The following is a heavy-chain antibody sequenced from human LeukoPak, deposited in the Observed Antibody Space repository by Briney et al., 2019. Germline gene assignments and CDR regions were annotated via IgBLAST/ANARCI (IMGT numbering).Heavy chain of an antibody. CDR3: AIWVVTATAEYFQH. J-gene: IGHJ1*01. D-gene: IGHD2-21*02. CDR1: GGSISSYY. Sequence: SEALFLTCRISGGSISSYYWSWIRQPPGKGLEWIGHIYTSGSTNYNPSLKGRVTISVDTSKNEFSLKLSSVTAADTAVYYCAIWVVTATAEYFQHWGQGTLVTVSS. CDR2: IYTSGST. V-gene: IGHV4-4*09.